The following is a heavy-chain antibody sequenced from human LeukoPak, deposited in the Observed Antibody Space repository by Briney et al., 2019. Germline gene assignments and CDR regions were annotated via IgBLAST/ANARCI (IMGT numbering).Heavy chain of an antibody. CDR1: GGSISSSSYY. CDR2: IYYSGST. Sequence: SETLSLTCTVSGGSISSSSYYWGWIRQPPGKGLEWIGSIYYSGSTYYNPSLKSRVTISVDTSKNQFSLKLSSVTAADTAVYCCARSDGYGLVGIWGQGTMVTVSS. V-gene: IGHV4-39*07. D-gene: IGHD3-10*01. J-gene: IGHJ3*02. CDR3: ARSDGYGLVGI.